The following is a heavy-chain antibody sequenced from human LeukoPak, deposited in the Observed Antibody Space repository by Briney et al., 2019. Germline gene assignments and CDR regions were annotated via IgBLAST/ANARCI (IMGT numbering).Heavy chain of an antibody. D-gene: IGHD6-6*01. Sequence: PSETLSLTCSVSYDSITPYYWSWIRQPPGKGLEWSGEINHSGSTNYNPSLKSRVTISVDTSKNQFSLKLSSVTAADTAVYYCARGIGSSSSGFDYWGQGTLVTVSS. CDR3: ARGIGSSSSGFDY. V-gene: IGHV4-34*01. CDR2: INHSGST. J-gene: IGHJ4*02. CDR1: YDSITPYY.